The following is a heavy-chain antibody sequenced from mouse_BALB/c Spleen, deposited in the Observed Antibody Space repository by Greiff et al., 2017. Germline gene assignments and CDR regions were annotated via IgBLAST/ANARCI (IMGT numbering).Heavy chain of an antibody. J-gene: IGHJ1*01. CDR2: ISSGGSYT. CDR1: GFTFSSYA. D-gene: IGHD2-4*01. CDR3: ARRGMITTGYYWYFDV. Sequence: EVMLVESGGGLVKPGGSLKLSCAASGFTFSSYAMSWVRQTPEKRLEWVATISSGGSYTYYPDSVKGRFTISRDNAKNTLYLQMSSLRSEDTAMYYCARRGMITTGYYWYFDVWGAGTTVTVSS. V-gene: IGHV5-9-1*01.